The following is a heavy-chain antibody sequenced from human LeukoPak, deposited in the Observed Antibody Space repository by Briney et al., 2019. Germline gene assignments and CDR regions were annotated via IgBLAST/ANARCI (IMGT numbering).Heavy chain of an antibody. V-gene: IGHV4-39*01. CDR3: ARHNAPRDYYGMDV. J-gene: IGHJ6*02. CDR2: IYYSGSA. Sequence: PSETLSLTCTVSGGSIISSTYYWGWIRQPPGKGLEWIGNIYYSGSAYYNPSLKSRVTISVDTSKNQFSLKLSSVTAADTAVYYCARHNAPRDYYGMDVWGQGTTVTVSS. CDR1: GGSIISSTYY.